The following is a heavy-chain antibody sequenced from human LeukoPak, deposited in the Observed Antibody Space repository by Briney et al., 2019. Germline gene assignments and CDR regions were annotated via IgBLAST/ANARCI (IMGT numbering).Heavy chain of an antibody. CDR3: AKDHIRGGLYSSGCYYFDY. Sequence: GGSLRVSCAASGFTFSSFGMHWGREAPGQGLERGAFILYDGTNKYYADSVKGRFTISRDNSKNTLYLQMNSLRAADTAVYYCAKDHIRGGLYSSGCYYFDYWGQGTLVTVSS. V-gene: IGHV3-30*02. D-gene: IGHD6-19*01. J-gene: IGHJ4*02. CDR2: ILYDGTNK. CDR1: GFTFSSFG.